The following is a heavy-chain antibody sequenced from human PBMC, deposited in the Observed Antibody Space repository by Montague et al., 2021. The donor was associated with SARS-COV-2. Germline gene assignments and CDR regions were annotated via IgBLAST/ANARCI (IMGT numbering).Heavy chain of an antibody. CDR1: GGSFSGYY. J-gene: IGHJ4*02. V-gene: IGHV4-34*01. CDR3: ARGSRQWLVRPPHYYYFDY. CDR2: INHSGST. Sequence: SETLSLTCAVYGGSFSGYYWSWIRQPPGKGLEWIGEINHSGSTNYNPSLKSRVTISVDTSKNQFSLKLHSVTAADTAVYYCARGSRQWLVRPPHYYYFDYWGQGTLVTVSS. D-gene: IGHD6-19*01.